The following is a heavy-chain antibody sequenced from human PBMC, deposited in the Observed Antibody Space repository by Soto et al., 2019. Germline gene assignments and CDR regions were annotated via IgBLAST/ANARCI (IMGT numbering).Heavy chain of an antibody. CDR2: INAGSGNT. V-gene: IGHV1-3*01. J-gene: IGHJ4*02. CDR1: GYTFTIYA. CDR3: ARDLQADY. Sequence: ASVKVSCKASGYTFTIYAMHWVLQAPGQRLEWMGWINAGSGNTKYSQKFQGRVTITRDTSASTAYMELSSLRSEDTAVYYCARDLQADYWGQGTLVTVSS.